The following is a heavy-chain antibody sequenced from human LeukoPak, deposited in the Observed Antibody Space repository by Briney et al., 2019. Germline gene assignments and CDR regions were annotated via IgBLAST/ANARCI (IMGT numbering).Heavy chain of an antibody. CDR1: GYTFTGYY. Sequence: GASVKVSCKASGYTFTGYYMHWVRQAPGQGLEWMGWINPNSGGTNYSQKFQGRVTITRDTSASTAYMELSSLRSEDTAVYYCARPVGRDAFDIWGQGTMVTVSS. D-gene: IGHD2-15*01. J-gene: IGHJ3*02. CDR2: INPNSGGT. CDR3: ARPVGRDAFDI. V-gene: IGHV1-2*02.